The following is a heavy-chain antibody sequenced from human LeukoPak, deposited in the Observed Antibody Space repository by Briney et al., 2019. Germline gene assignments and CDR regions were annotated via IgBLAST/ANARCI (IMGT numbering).Heavy chain of an antibody. CDR2: ISAYNGNT. V-gene: IGHV1-18*01. CDR1: GYTFTSYD. CDR3: ARVWYSSSGGDY. D-gene: IGHD6-13*01. J-gene: IGHJ4*02. Sequence: LGASVKVSCKASGYTFTSYDINWVRQATGQGLEWMGWISAYNGNTNYAQKLQGRVTMTTDTSTSTAYMELRSLRSDDTAVYYCARVWYSSSGGDYWGQGTLVTVSS.